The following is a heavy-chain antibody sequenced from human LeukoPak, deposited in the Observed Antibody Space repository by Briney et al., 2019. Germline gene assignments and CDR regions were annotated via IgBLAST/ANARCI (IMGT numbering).Heavy chain of an antibody. CDR3: ARDSPLYCSSTSCDQGFDY. CDR2: INHSGST. J-gene: IGHJ4*02. CDR1: GESFSGYY. Sequence: SETLSLTCTVYGESFSGYYWSWIRQPPGKGLEWIGEINHSGSTNYNASLKSRVTISVDTSKNQFSLKLSSVTAADTAVYYCARDSPLYCSSTSCDQGFDYWGQGTLVTVSS. V-gene: IGHV4-34*01. D-gene: IGHD2-2*01.